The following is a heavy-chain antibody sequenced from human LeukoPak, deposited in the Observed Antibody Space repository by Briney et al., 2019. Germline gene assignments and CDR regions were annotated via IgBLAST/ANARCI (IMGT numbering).Heavy chain of an antibody. Sequence: MASETLSLTCTVSGGSISSYYWSWIRQPPGKGLEWIGYIYYSGSTNYNPSLKSRVTISVDTSKNQFSLKLSSVTAADTAVYYCARDEGISLYDILTGYRNGGFHYYGMDVWGQGTTVTVSS. CDR3: ARDEGISLYDILTGYRNGGFHYYGMDV. V-gene: IGHV4-59*12. CDR1: GGSISSYY. D-gene: IGHD3-9*01. J-gene: IGHJ6*02. CDR2: IYYSGST.